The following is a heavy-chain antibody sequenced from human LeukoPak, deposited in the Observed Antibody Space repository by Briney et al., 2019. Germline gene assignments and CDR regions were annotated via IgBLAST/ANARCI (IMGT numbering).Heavy chain of an antibody. J-gene: IGHJ4*02. CDR1: GGSISSYY. D-gene: IGHD4-23*01. V-gene: IGHV4-4*09. Sequence: SETLSLTCTVSGGSISSYYWSWLRQPPGKGLEWIGYVYSSGNTNYNPSLKSRVTISVDTSMNQFSLNLSSVAAADTAAYYCARLHGGKGQYYFDYWGQGTLVTVSS. CDR3: ARLHGGKGQYYFDY. CDR2: VYSSGNT.